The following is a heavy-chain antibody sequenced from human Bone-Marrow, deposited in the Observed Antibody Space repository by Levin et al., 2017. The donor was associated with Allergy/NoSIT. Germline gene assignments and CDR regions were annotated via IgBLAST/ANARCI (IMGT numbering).Heavy chain of an antibody. CDR1: GFTFDDYT. CDR3: ARSDILQVPTSIPPVVTYYSGLDV. D-gene: IGHD2-2*01. V-gene: IGHV3-21*01. Sequence: GGSLRLSCAASGFTFDDYTMNWDRQAPGKGLQWVSAISSSRDHIFSADSLKGRFTISRDNAKNSLYLEINSLRADDTAVYYCARSDILQVPTSIPPVVTYYSGLDVWGQGTTVTVSS. CDR2: ISSSRDHI. J-gene: IGHJ6*02.